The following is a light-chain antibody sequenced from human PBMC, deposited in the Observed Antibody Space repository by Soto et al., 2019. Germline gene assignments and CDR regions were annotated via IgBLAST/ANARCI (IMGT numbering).Light chain of an antibody. CDR3: SSYTSSTPYV. CDR1: SSDVGGYNY. CDR2: DVS. J-gene: IGLJ1*01. V-gene: IGLV2-14*01. Sequence: QSALTQPASVSGSPGQSITISCTGTSSDVGGYNYVSWYQQHPGKAPKLMIYDVSNRPSGVSNGFSGSKSGNTASLTISGLQAEEEADYYCSSYTSSTPYVFGTGTKVTVL.